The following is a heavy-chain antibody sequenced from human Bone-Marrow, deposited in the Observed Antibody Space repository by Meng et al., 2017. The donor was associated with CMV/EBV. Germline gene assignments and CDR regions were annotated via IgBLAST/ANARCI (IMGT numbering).Heavy chain of an antibody. Sequence: GESLKISCTASGFTFSSYVLSWVRQAPGKGLEWVSAISSGGRSTNYADSLKGRFTISRDDSKNTLFLQLNSLRAEDTAVYYCARASDWQYEIDAFDSWGQGTMVTVSS. J-gene: IGHJ3*02. V-gene: IGHV3-23*01. CDR1: GFTFSSYV. CDR2: ISSGGRST. D-gene: IGHD3/OR15-3a*01. CDR3: ARASDWQYEIDAFDS.